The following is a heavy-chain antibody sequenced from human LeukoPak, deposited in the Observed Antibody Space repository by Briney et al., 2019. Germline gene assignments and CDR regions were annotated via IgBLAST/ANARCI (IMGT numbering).Heavy chain of an antibody. V-gene: IGHV1-18*01. CDR2: ISAYSGDT. Sequence: ASVKVSCKASGYTFPGYGITWVRQAPGKGLEWMGWISAYSGDTNYAQKLQGRVTMTTDTSTSTAYMELRSLRSDDTAVYYCARWGSNVYFDYWGQGTLVTVSS. D-gene: IGHD7-27*01. CDR1: GYTFPGYG. J-gene: IGHJ4*02. CDR3: ARWGSNVYFDY.